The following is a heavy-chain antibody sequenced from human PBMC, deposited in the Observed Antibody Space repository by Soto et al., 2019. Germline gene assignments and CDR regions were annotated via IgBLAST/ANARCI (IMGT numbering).Heavy chain of an antibody. J-gene: IGHJ6*02. CDR1: GYSFTSYW. V-gene: IGHV5-51*01. CDR3: ARTAAAGKYYNGMDV. D-gene: IGHD6-13*01. Sequence: EVQLVQSGAEVKKPGESLKISCKGSGYSFTSYWIGWARQMPGKGLEWMGIIYPGDSDTRYSPSFQGQVTISADKSITTAYLQWSSLKASYTAMYYCARTAAAGKYYNGMDVWGQGTTVTVSS. CDR2: IYPGDSDT.